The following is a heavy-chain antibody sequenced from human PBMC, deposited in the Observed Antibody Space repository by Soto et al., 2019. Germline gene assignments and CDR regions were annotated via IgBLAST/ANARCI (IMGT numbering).Heavy chain of an antibody. D-gene: IGHD3-10*01. V-gene: IGHV4-59*01. CDR3: ARDHPSGSYYFDY. CDR2: IYYSGST. J-gene: IGHJ4*02. Sequence: PSETLSLTCTVSGGSISSYYWSWIRQPPGKGLEWIGYIYYSGSTNYNPSLKSRVTISVDTSKNQFSLKLSSVTAADTAVYYCARDHPSGSYYFDYWGQGTLVTVSS. CDR1: GGSISSYY.